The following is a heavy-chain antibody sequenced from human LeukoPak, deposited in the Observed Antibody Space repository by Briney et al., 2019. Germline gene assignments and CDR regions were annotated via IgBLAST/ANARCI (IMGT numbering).Heavy chain of an antibody. CDR2: IYYSGST. Sequence: SETLSLTCTVSGDSISGYYWSWIRQPPGKGLEWIGYIYYSGSTNYNPSLKSRVTISVDTSKNQFSLKLSSVTAADTAVYYCARLRYYGMDVWGQGTTVTVSS. CDR1: GDSISGYY. J-gene: IGHJ6*02. V-gene: IGHV4-59*01. CDR3: ARLRYYGMDV.